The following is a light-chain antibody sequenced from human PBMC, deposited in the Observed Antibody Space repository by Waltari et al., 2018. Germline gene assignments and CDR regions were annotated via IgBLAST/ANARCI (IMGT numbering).Light chain of an antibody. J-gene: IGKJ1*01. Sequence: DVVMTQSPLSLPVTPGEPASISCRSSESLLHSNGNTYVAWYLQKPGQSPQLLIYLGFTRASGVPDRFSGSGSGTDFTLKISRVEAEDVGIYYCMQAIRTPRTFAQGTKVEIK. CDR1: ESLLHSNGNTY. CDR3: MQAIRTPRT. CDR2: LGF. V-gene: IGKV2-28*01.